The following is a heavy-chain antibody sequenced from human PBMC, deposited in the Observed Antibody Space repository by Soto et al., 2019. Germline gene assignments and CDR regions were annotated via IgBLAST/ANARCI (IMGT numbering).Heavy chain of an antibody. Sequence: ASVKVSCKASGYTFTSYDINWVRQATGQGLEWMGWMNPNSGNTGYAQKFQGRVTMTRNTSISTAYMELSSLRSEDTAVYYCARAASDFWSGPNWFDPWGQGTLVTVSS. CDR2: MNPNSGNT. J-gene: IGHJ5*02. V-gene: IGHV1-8*01. D-gene: IGHD3-3*01. CDR1: GYTFTSYD. CDR3: ARAASDFWSGPNWFDP.